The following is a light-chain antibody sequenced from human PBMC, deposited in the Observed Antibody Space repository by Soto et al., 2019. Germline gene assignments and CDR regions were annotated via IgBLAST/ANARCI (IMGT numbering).Light chain of an antibody. Sequence: EIVMTQSPATLSVSPGERATLSCRASQSVSSNLAWYHQKPGQAPRLLIYGASTRATGIPARFSGSGSGTEFTLTISSLQSEDFAFYYCQQYNKFPSLTFGGGTKVEIK. J-gene: IGKJ4*01. V-gene: IGKV3-15*01. CDR2: GAS. CDR1: QSVSSN. CDR3: QQYNKFPSLT.